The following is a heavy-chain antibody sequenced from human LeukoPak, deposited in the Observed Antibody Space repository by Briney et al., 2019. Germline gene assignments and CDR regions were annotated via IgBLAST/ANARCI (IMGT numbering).Heavy chain of an antibody. CDR3: ARANGNWNYVHYYYGMDV. J-gene: IGHJ6*02. CDR1: GYTFTGYY. D-gene: IGHD1-7*01. CDR2: ISAYNGNT. Sequence: WASVKVSCKASGYTFTGYYMHWVRQAPGQGLEWMGWISAYNGNTNYAQKLQGRVTMTTDTSTSTAYMELRSLRSDDTAVYYCARANGNWNYVHYYYGMDVWGQGTTVTVSS. V-gene: IGHV1-18*04.